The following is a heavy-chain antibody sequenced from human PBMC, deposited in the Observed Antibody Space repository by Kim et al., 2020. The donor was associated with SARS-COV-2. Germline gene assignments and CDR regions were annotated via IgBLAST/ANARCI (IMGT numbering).Heavy chain of an antibody. J-gene: IGHJ4*02. V-gene: IGHV3-48*03. Sequence: GGSLRLSCAASGFTFSSYEMNWVRQAPGKGLEWVSYIIGSGTTIYYADSVRGRFTISRDNDKNSLYLQMNSLRAEDTAVYYCARGTNYSPFDYWAQGTPV. CDR3: ARGTNYSPFDY. CDR1: GFTFSSYE. CDR2: IIGSGTTI. D-gene: IGHD4-4*01.